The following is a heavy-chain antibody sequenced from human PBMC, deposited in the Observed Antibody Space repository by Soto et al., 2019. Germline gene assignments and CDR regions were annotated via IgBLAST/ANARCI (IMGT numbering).Heavy chain of an antibody. Sequence: TLSLTCTVSGGSISSCYWSWIRQPPGKGLEWIGYIYYSGSTNYNPSLKSRATIKPDTSKNQFSLQLNSVTPDDTAVYYCARGPGILNPWGQGTLVTVSS. V-gene: IGHV4-59*12. CDR1: GGSISSCY. J-gene: IGHJ5*02. CDR3: ARGPGILNP. D-gene: IGHD3-3*01. CDR2: IYYSGST.